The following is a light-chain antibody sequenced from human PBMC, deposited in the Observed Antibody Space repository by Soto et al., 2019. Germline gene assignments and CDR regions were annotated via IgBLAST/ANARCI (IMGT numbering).Light chain of an antibody. V-gene: IGLV2-14*01. CDR2: EVR. CDR3: SSYTSKSSLI. Sequence: QSALTQPASVSGSPGQSIPISCAGTMRDVGAYNLVSWYQQHPGRAPQLILYEVRNRPSGISFRFSGSKSGNTASLTISGLQAEDESDYYCSSYTSKSSLIFGGGTKLTVL. CDR1: MRDVGAYNL. J-gene: IGLJ2*01.